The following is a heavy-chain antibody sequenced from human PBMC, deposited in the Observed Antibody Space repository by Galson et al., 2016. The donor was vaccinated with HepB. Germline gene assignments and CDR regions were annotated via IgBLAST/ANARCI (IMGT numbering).Heavy chain of an antibody. D-gene: IGHD4-23*01. CDR3: AKGDCLGGRCHRDYGGDYFDY. CDR1: GFTFSSYA. CDR2: ISAGGDNT. Sequence: SLRLSCAASGFTFSSYAMSWVRQAPGQGLEWVSTISAGGDNTNHADSVKGRFTISRDNSKNTLYLQMSSLRADDTAVYYCAKGDCLGGRCHRDYGGDYFDYWGQGTLVTVSS. V-gene: IGHV3-23*01. J-gene: IGHJ4*02.